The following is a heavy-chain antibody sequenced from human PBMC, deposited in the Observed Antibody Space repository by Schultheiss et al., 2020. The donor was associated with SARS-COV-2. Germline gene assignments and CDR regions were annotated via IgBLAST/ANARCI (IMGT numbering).Heavy chain of an antibody. J-gene: IGHJ4*02. V-gene: IGHV3-23*01. CDR2: ISSNGGST. Sequence: GESLKISCGASGFTFFSHAMSWVRQAPGKGLEWVSIISSNGGSTFYADSVKGRFTVSRDNSRDTLYLQMNSLRAEDTAVYYCAKLSKGKGYWGQGTLVTVSS. CDR3: AKLSKGKGY. CDR1: GFTFFSHA. D-gene: IGHD4-11*01.